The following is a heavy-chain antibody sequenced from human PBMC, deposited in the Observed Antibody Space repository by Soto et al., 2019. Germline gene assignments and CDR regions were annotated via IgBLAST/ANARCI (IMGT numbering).Heavy chain of an antibody. CDR3: AREERYYYDSSGLDY. CDR1: GFTFSSYA. CDR2: ISYDGSNK. V-gene: IGHV3-30-3*01. J-gene: IGHJ4*02. Sequence: QVQLVESGGGVVQPGRSLRLSCAASGFTFSSYAMHWVRQAPGKGLEWVAVISYDGSNKYYADSVKGRFTISRDNSKNTLYLQMNSLRAEDTAVYYCAREERYYYDSSGLDYWGQGTLVTVSS. D-gene: IGHD3-22*01.